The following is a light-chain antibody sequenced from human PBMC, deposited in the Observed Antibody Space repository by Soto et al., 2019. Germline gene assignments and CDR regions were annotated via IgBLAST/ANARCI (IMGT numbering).Light chain of an antibody. Sequence: QSALTQPASVSGPPGQSITISCTGTSSDIGGYNYVSWYQQHPGKAPKLMIYDVSHRPSGISNRFSGSKSGNTASLTISGLQAEDEADYYCSSSTSSTTHVVFGGGTKLTVL. J-gene: IGLJ2*01. CDR1: SSDIGGYNY. V-gene: IGLV2-14*01. CDR3: SSSTSSTTHVV. CDR2: DVS.